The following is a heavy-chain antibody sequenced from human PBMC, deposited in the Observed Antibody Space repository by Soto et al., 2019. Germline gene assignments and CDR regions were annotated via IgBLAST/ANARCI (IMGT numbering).Heavy chain of an antibody. CDR1: GDAIYIGGYY. V-gene: IGHV4-31*03. Sequence: PSETLSLTCTVSGDAIYIGGYYWTWIRQHPGKGLEWIGYIYHTGKTYYNPSLESRVTMSVDTSKNQFSLKLASLTPADTAVYYGARDGSSTGNWIDPWGQGTLVTLSS. CDR3: ARDGSSTGNWIDP. CDR2: IYHTGKT. D-gene: IGHD2-2*01. J-gene: IGHJ5*02.